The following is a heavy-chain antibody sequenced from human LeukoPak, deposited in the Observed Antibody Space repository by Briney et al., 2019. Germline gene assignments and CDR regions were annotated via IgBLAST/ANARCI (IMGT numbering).Heavy chain of an antibody. CDR1: GYTFTSYG. J-gene: IGHJ4*02. CDR3: ARAISMVRGVTPYY. D-gene: IGHD3-10*01. Sequence: ASVKVSCKASGYTFTSYGISWVRQAPGQVLEWMGWISAYNGNTNYAQKLQGRVTMTTDTSTSTAYMELRSLRSDDTAVYYCARAISMVRGVTPYYWGQGTLVTVSS. CDR2: ISAYNGNT. V-gene: IGHV1-18*01.